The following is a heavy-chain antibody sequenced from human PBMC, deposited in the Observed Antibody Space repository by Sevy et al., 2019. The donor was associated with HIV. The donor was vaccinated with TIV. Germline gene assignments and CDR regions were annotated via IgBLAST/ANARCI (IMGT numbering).Heavy chain of an antibody. Sequence: GGSLRLSCAASGFTFDDYGMSWVRQAPGKGLEWVSGINWNGGSTGYADSVKGRFTISRDNAKNSLYLQKNSLRAEDTALYYCARGLSGITMVRGVTGSGNDAFDIWGQGTMVTVSS. V-gene: IGHV3-20*04. D-gene: IGHD3-10*01. CDR3: ARGLSGITMVRGVTGSGNDAFDI. CDR2: INWNGGST. CDR1: GFTFDDYG. J-gene: IGHJ3*02.